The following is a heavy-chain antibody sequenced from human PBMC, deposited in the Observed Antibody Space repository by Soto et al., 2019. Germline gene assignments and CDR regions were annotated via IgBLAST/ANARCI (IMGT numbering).Heavy chain of an antibody. D-gene: IGHD6-19*01. J-gene: IGHJ5*02. CDR1: GGSISSSSYY. CDR2: IYYSGST. Sequence: SETPSLTCTVSGGSISSSSYYWGWIRQPPGKGLEWIGSIYYSGSTYYNPSLKSRVTISVDTSKNQFSLKLSSVTAADTAVYYCARTRAVWFDPWGQGTLVTVSS. V-gene: IGHV4-39*01. CDR3: ARTRAVWFDP.